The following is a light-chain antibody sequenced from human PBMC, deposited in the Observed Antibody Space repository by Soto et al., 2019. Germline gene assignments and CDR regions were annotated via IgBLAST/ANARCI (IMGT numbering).Light chain of an antibody. CDR3: QRYNWPPAFT. CDR2: DAS. CDR1: QSVSNS. Sequence: EIVLTQSPAALSLSPGERATLSCRASQSVSNSLAWYQQRPGQAPRLLIYDASNRATGIPARFSGSGSGTDFTLTISGLEPEDFAVYYCQRYNWPPAFTFGPGTKVAIK. J-gene: IGKJ3*01. V-gene: IGKV3-11*01.